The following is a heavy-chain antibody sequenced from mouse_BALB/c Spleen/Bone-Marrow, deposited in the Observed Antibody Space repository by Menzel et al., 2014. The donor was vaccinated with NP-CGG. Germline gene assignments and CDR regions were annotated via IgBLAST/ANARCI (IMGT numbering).Heavy chain of an antibody. CDR1: GYTFTDHA. J-gene: IGHJ3*01. D-gene: IGHD2-4*01. CDR3: EGGIYYDSAWFAY. CDR2: ISTYSGNT. Sequence: QVQLKESGPELVRPGVSVKISCKGSGYTFTDHAMHWVKQSHAKSLEWIGVISTYSGNTNYNQKFKGKATMTVDKSSSSTYMELARLTSEDSAIYYCEGGIYYDSAWFAYWGQGTLVTVSA. V-gene: IGHV1-67*01.